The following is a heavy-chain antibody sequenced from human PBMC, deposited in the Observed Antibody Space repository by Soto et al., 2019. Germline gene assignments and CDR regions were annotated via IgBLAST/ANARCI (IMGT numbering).Heavy chain of an antibody. V-gene: IGHV3-23*01. CDR3: ANHDGVVVPAAIAADY. J-gene: IGHJ4*02. D-gene: IGHD2-2*02. Sequence: GGPRSLSRAASGFTFSSYDMSWVSQAPGKGLEWVSALSGSGGSTYYAASVKGRFTISRANSTNTLYLQMNRLRAEDTAVYYCANHDGVVVPAAIAADYWGQGT. CDR1: GFTFSSYD. CDR2: LSGSGGST.